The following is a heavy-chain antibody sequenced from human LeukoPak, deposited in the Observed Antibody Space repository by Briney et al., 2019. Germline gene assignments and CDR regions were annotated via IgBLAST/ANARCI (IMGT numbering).Heavy chain of an antibody. CDR1: GGSISSGSYY. Sequence: SQTLSLTCTVSGGSISSGSYYWSWIRQPAGKGLEWIGRIYTSGSTNCNPSLKSRVTISVDTSKNQFSLKLSSVTAADTAVYYCAKGYFDYWGQGTLVTVSS. CDR3: AKGYFDY. J-gene: IGHJ4*02. CDR2: IYTSGST. V-gene: IGHV4-61*02.